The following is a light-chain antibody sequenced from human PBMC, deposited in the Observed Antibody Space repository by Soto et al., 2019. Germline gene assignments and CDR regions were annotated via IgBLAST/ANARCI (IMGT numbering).Light chain of an antibody. J-gene: IGLJ2*01. CDR2: DVS. Sequence: QSALTQPASVSGSPGQTITISCTGTSSDVGSYNYVCWYQQYPGKAPKLMVYDVSDRPSGVSNRFACSKSGNTASLTISVLQAEDEADYYCASYTSDSTVVFGGGTKVTVL. V-gene: IGLV2-14*01. CDR1: SSDVGSYNY. CDR3: ASYTSDSTVV.